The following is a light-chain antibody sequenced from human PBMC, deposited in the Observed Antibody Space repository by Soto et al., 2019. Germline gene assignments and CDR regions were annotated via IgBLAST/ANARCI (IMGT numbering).Light chain of an antibody. V-gene: IGLV2-8*01. CDR1: SGDVGGYNY. J-gene: IGLJ3*02. Sequence: QSVLTQPPSASGSPGQSVTISCTGTSGDVGGYNYVSWYQQHPGKAPKLMIYEVSKRPSGVPDRFSGSKSGNTASLTVSGLQAEDEADYYCSSYAGSNNFVFGGGTKVTVL. CDR2: EVS. CDR3: SSYAGSNNFV.